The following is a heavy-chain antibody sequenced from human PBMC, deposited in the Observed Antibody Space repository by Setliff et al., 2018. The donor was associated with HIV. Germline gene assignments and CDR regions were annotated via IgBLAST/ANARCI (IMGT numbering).Heavy chain of an antibody. Sequence: SETLSLTCAVYGGSFSDDYWSWIRQPPGRGMEWIGEINHGGRTNYNPSLKSRVIMAVDATKSQISLNLTSVTAADTAVYYCARGGTAAAGYFDNWGQGTQVTVSS. CDR3: ARGGTAAAGYFDN. V-gene: IGHV4-34*01. J-gene: IGHJ4*02. CDR1: GGSFSDDY. CDR2: INHGGRT. D-gene: IGHD6-13*01.